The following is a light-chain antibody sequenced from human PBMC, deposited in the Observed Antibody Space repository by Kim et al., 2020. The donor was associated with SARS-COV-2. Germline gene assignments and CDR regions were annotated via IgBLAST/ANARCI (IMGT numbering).Light chain of an antibody. CDR1: QSVTSN. CDR2: GAS. J-gene: IGKJ4*01. V-gene: IGKV3D-15*01. CDR3: HQYNNWPLT. Sequence: EIVMTQSPATLSVSPGERAALSCRASQSVTSNLAWYQHKPGQAPRLLIYGASTRATGIPARFSGSGSGTQFTLTISSLQSADFAVYYCHQYNNWPLTFGGGTKVDIK.